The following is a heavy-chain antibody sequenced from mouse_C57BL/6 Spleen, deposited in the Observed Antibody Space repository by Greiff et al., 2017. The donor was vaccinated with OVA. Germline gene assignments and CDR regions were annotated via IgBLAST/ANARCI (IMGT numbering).Heavy chain of an antibody. CDR1: GYTFTSYW. V-gene: IGHV1-53*01. Sequence: QVQLQQPGTELVKPGASVKLSCKASGYTFTSYWMHWVKQRPGQGLEWIGNINPSNGGTNYNEKFKSKATLTVDKSSSTAYMQRSSLTSEDSAVYYCARRGVVADYYYAMDYWGQGTSVTVSS. CDR3: ARRGVVADYYYAMDY. D-gene: IGHD1-1*01. J-gene: IGHJ4*01. CDR2: INPSNGGT.